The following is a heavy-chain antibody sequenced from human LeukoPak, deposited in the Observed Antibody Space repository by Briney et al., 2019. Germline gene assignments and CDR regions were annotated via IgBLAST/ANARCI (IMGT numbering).Heavy chain of an antibody. CDR1: GGSFSGYY. Sequence: SSETLSLTCAVYGGSFSGYYWSWIRQPPGKGLEWIGEINHSGSTNYNPSLKSRVTISVDTSKNQFSLKLSSVTAADTAVYYCARGHTPYYDFWSGYSTTNWFDPWGQGTLVTVSS. J-gene: IGHJ5*02. D-gene: IGHD3-3*01. CDR3: ARGHTPYYDFWSGYSTTNWFDP. CDR2: INHSGST. V-gene: IGHV4-34*01.